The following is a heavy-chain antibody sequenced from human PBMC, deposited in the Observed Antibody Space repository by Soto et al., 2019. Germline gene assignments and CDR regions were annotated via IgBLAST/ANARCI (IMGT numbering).Heavy chain of an antibody. CDR1: GFTFSSYA. D-gene: IGHD3-10*01. V-gene: IGHV3-23*01. CDR3: AKDPSYYYGSGSYSNGVDY. Sequence: EVQLLESGGGLVQPGGSLRLSCAASGFTFSSYAMSWVRQAPGKGLEWVSAISGSGGTTYYADSLKGRFTISRDNSKNTLYLQMNSLRTVDTAVYYYAKDPSYYYGSGSYSNGVDYWGHGTLVTVSS. CDR2: ISGSGGTT. J-gene: IGHJ4*01.